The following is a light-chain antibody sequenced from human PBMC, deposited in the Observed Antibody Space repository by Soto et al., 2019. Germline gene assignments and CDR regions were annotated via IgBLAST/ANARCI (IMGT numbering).Light chain of an antibody. CDR2: AAS. V-gene: IGKV1-5*01. CDR3: QKYNSYLWT. CDR1: QTIMTY. J-gene: IGKJ1*01. Sequence: DIKMTQSPSSLSASVGDEVTITCRASQTIMTYLNWYQLKPGKPPRLLIYAASSLQSGVPSRFSGSGSGTEFTLTISSLQPDDFATYYCQKYNSYLWTFGQGTKVDIK.